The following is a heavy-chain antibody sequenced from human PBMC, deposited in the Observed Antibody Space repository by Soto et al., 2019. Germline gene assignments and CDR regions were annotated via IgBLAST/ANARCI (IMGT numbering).Heavy chain of an antibody. CDR1: GFTVSTYA. J-gene: IGHJ4*02. CDR2: INNSGGST. D-gene: IGHD6-19*01. V-gene: IGHV3-23*01. CDR3: ANQQRDSSGWYKYFDF. Sequence: GGSLRLSCAASGFTVSTYAVSWVRQAPGKGLEWVSSINNSGGSTYYADSVKGRFTISRDNSKNTLYLQMNSLRVEDTAVYYCANQQRDSSGWYKYFDFWGQGALVTVSS.